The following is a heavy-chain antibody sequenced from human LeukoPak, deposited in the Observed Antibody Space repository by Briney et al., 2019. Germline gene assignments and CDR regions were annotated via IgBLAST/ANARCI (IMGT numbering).Heavy chain of an antibody. CDR1: GYSFTSYW. D-gene: IGHD3-22*01. V-gene: IGHV5-51*01. Sequence: GESLKISCKGSGYSFTSYWIGWVRPMPGKGLEWMGIIYPGDSDTRYSPSFQGQVTISADKSISIAYLQWSSLKASDTAMYYCARLGQVVVPGDYFDYWGQGTLVTVSS. CDR2: IYPGDSDT. J-gene: IGHJ4*02. CDR3: ARLGQVVVPGDYFDY.